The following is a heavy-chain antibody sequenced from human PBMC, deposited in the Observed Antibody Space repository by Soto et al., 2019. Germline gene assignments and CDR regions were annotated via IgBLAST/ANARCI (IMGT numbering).Heavy chain of an antibody. D-gene: IGHD3-16*01. CDR2: ISGSGGST. CDR1: GFTFSSYA. CDR3: AKDFSAGDPYYYYYSIDV. J-gene: IGHJ6*03. V-gene: IGHV3-23*01. Sequence: PGGSLRLSCAASGFTFSSYAMSWVRQAPGKGLEWVSAISGSGGSTYYADSVKGRFTISRDNSKNTLYLQMNSLRAEDTAVYYCAKDFSAGDPYYYYYSIDVWGKGTTVTVSS.